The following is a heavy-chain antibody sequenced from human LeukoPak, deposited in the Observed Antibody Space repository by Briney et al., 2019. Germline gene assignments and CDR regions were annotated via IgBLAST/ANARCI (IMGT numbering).Heavy chain of an antibody. V-gene: IGHV7-4-1*02. CDR2: INTNTGNP. CDR1: GYTFTSYA. Sequence: ASVKVSCKASGYTFTSYAMNWVRQAPGQGLEWMGWINTNTGNPTYAQGFTGRFVFSLDTSVSTAYLQISSLKAEDTAVYYCARREHYDILTGHPAYYYYGMDVWGQGTTVTVSS. CDR3: ARREHYDILTGHPAYYYYGMDV. J-gene: IGHJ6*02. D-gene: IGHD3-9*01.